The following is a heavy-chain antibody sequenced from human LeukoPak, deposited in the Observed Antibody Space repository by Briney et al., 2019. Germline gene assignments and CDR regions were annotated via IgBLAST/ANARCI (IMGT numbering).Heavy chain of an antibody. D-gene: IGHD2-8*01. CDR1: GGTFSSYA. CDR2: IIPIFGTA. J-gene: IGHJ6*03. V-gene: IGHV1-69*05. Sequence: SVKVSCKASGGTFSSYAISCVRQAPGQGLEGMGGIIPIFGTANYAQKFQGRVTITTDESTSTAYMELSSLRSEDTAVYYCARDSNPGGYMDVWGKGTTVTVSS. CDR3: ARDSNPGGYMDV.